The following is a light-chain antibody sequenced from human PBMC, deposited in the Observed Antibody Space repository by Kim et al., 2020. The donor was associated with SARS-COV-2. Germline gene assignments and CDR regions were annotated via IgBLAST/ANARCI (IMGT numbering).Light chain of an antibody. CDR3: QQYNNWPPIT. CDR1: QGVSSN. Sequence: SPGERATLSCRASQGVSSNLAGYQQKPGQAPRLLIYGASTRATGIPARFSGSGSGTEFTLTISSLQSEDFAVYYCQQYNNWPPITFGQGTRLEIK. V-gene: IGKV3-15*01. J-gene: IGKJ5*01. CDR2: GAS.